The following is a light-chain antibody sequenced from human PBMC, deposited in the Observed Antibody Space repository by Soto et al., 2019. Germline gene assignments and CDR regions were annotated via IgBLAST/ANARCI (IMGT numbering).Light chain of an antibody. J-gene: IGLJ2*01. V-gene: IGLV2-11*01. CDR3: CSYAGHTNVL. CDR2: EVV. CDR1: SSDVGGYNY. Sequence: QSALTQPRSVSGSPGQSVTISCTGTSSDVGGYNYVSWYQQHPGKAPKLMIYEVVKRPSGVPDRFSGSKSGNTASLTVSGLQAEDEADYYCCSYAGHTNVLFGGGTKLTVL.